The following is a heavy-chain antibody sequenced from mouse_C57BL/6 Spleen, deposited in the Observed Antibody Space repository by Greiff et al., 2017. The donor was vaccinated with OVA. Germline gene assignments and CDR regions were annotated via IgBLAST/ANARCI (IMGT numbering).Heavy chain of an antibody. CDR2: IYWDDDK. CDR1: GFSLSTSGMG. D-gene: IGHD1-1*01. J-gene: IGHJ2*01. CDR3: ARSPYYYGSSPYYFDY. Sequence: QVTLKVCGPGILQSSQPLSLTCSFSGFSLSTSGMGVSWIRQPSGKGLEWLAHIYWDDDKRYNPSLKSRLTISKDTSRNQVFLKITSVDTADTATYYCARSPYYYGSSPYYFDYWGQGTTLTVAS. V-gene: IGHV8-12*01.